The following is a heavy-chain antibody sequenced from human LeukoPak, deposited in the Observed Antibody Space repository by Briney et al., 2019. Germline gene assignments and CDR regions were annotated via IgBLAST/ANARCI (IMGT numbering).Heavy chain of an antibody. J-gene: IGHJ4*02. CDR2: IYYSGST. CDR3: AREEAMALDY. CDR1: GGSINSYY. Sequence: SETLSLTCTVSGGSINSYYWNWIRQPPWKGLEWIGYIYYSGSTNYNPSLKSRVTISLDTSKNQFSLKLSSVTAADTAVYYCAREEAMALDYWGQGTLVTVSS. V-gene: IGHV4-59*01. D-gene: IGHD5-18*01.